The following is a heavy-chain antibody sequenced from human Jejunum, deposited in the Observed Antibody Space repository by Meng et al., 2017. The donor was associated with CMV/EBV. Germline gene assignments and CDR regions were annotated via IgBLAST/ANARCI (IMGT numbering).Heavy chain of an antibody. J-gene: IGHJ4*02. CDR3: ARDNDFTNYY. D-gene: IGHD4-11*01. Sequence: CAASGLNFGGYSMNGVRQAPGKGLEWVASITNAGSRIYYGDSVKDRFTISRDNAENSLYLQMNSLRPEDTAVYYCARDNDFTNYYWGQGTRVTVSS. V-gene: IGHV3-21*01. CDR2: ITNAGSRI. CDR1: GLNFGGYS.